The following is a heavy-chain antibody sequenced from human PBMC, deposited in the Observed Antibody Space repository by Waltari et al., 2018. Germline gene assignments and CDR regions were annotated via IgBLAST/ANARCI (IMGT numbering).Heavy chain of an antibody. CDR3: ARTRATMVRGVTSFDY. J-gene: IGHJ4*02. CDR1: RFSLSTSGIC. D-gene: IGHD3-10*01. Sequence: QVTFKESGPVLVKPTQTLTLTCTFSRFSLSTSGICVSWIRQPPGKALEWLARIDWDDDKFYSTSLKTRITISKDTSKNQVVLTMTNMDPLDTATYYCARTRATMVRGVTSFDYWGQGTLVTVSS. V-gene: IGHV2-70*16. CDR2: IDWDDDK.